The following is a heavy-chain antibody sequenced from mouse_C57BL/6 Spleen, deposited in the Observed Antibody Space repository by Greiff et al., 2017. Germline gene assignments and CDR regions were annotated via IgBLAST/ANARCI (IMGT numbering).Heavy chain of an antibody. CDR3: ASGDYGSKAWFAY. D-gene: IGHD1-1*01. CDR2: ISDGGSYT. CDR1: GFTFSSYA. V-gene: IGHV5-4*01. J-gene: IGHJ3*01. Sequence: EVQRVESGGGLVKPGGSLKLSCAASGFTFSSYAMSWVRQTPEKRLEWVATISDGGSYTYYPDNVKGRFTISRDNAKNNLYLQMSHLKSEDTAMYYCASGDYGSKAWFAYWGQGTLVTVSA.